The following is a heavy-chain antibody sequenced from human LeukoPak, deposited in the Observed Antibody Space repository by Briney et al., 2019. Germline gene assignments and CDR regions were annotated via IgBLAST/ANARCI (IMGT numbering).Heavy chain of an antibody. J-gene: IGHJ3*02. CDR1: GGSFSGYY. V-gene: IGHV4-34*01. CDR3: ARGGAATSILPRNAFDI. CDR2: INHSGST. D-gene: IGHD2-21*01. Sequence: PSETLSLTCAVYGGSFSGYYWGWIRQPPGKGLEWIGEINHSGSTNYNPSLKSRVTISVDTSKNQFSLKLSSVTAADTAVYYCARGGAATSILPRNAFDIWGQGTMVTVSS.